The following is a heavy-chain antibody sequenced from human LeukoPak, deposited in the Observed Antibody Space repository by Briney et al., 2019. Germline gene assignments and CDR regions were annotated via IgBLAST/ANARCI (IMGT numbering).Heavy chain of an antibody. CDR1: GFTFSSYT. D-gene: IGHD2-2*01. Sequence: SGGSLRLSCAASGFTFSSYTMNWVRQAPGKGLEWVSSISSSSRTIYYADSMKGRFTISRDNAKNSLYLQMNSLRAEDTAVYYCARETDSTLFDYWGQGTLVTVSS. CDR3: ARETDSTLFDY. J-gene: IGHJ4*02. V-gene: IGHV3-48*04. CDR2: ISSSSRTI.